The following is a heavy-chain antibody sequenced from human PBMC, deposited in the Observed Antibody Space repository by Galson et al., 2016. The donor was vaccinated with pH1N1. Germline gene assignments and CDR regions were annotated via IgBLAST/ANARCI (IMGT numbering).Heavy chain of an antibody. Sequence: SLRLSCAASGFMFSRYWMTWVRQAPGKGLEWVANIYQDGSEKYYVESVKGRFTISRDNAKSSLYLQMNSLRVDDTAVYYCATVGSYGDYRPPPYSPHWGQGTLVTVSS. CDR2: IYQDGSEK. V-gene: IGHV3-7*01. J-gene: IGHJ1*01. CDR1: GFMFSRYW. D-gene: IGHD4-17*01. CDR3: ATVGSYGDYRPPPYSPH.